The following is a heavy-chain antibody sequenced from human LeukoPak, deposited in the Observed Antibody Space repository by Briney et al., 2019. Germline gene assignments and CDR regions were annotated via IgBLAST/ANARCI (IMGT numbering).Heavy chain of an antibody. CDR3: ARLLTRAWEYRYGMDV. CDR2: IYIDGIT. D-gene: IGHD1-26*01. Sequence: PSETLSLTCTVSGGSIRTDGSYWAWIRQPPEKGLEWIGSIYIDGITHYNSSLQSRVTLSIDTSKNHFSLRLTSVTAADTAVFYCARLLTRAWEYRYGMDVWGQGTAVTVSS. V-gene: IGHV4-39*02. J-gene: IGHJ6*02. CDR1: GGSIRTDGSY.